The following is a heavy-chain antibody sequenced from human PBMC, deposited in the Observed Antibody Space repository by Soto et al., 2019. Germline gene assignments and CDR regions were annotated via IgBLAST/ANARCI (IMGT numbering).Heavy chain of an antibody. CDR1: GGLFSSYP. Sequence: QEQLVQSGAEVKKPGSSVKVSCKASGGLFSSYPISWVRQVPGQGLEWMGWIIPVFQTAYYTQRFQRRVTITADESTSSADVELSRLRSEGTAIYYCASGGSGYIWINEFWGQGTLVTVAS. D-gene: IGHD3-22*01. J-gene: IGHJ4*02. CDR3: ASGGSGYIWINEF. V-gene: IGHV1-69*01. CDR2: IIPVFQTA.